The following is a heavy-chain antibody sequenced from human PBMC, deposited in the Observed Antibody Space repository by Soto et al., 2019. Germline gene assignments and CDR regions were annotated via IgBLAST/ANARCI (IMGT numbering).Heavy chain of an antibody. D-gene: IGHD3-10*01. CDR3: ARLQFGEGFDY. Sequence: SETLSLTCAVSVGSISCGGFSWSWIRQPPGKGLEWIGYILHTGGTQYNPPLKSRVSMSVDKSKNQFSLHLTSVTAADTAVYYCARLQFGEGFDYWGQGALVTVSS. CDR1: VGSISCGGFS. J-gene: IGHJ4*02. V-gene: IGHV4-30-2*01. CDR2: ILHTGGT.